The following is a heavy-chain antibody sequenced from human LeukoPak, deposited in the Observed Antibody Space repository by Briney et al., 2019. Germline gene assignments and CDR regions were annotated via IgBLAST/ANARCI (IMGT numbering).Heavy chain of an antibody. J-gene: IGHJ4*02. V-gene: IGHV1-69*02. CDR2: IIPILGIA. CDR1: GGTFSSYT. Sequence: SVKVSCKASGGTFSSYTISWVRQAPGQGLEWMGRIIPILGIANYAQKFQGRVTITADKSTSTAYMELSSLRSEDTAVHYCARGIVYGGNTRYFDYWGQGTLVTVSS. CDR3: ARGIVYGGNTRYFDY. D-gene: IGHD4-23*01.